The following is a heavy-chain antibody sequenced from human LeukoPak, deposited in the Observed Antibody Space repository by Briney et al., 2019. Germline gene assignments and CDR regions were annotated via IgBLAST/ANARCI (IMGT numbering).Heavy chain of an antibody. J-gene: IGHJ3*02. CDR1: GFTFSSYD. V-gene: IGHV3-13*04. CDR3: ARGLYYYDSSGYYGDTFDI. CDR2: IGTTGDT. D-gene: IGHD3-22*01. Sequence: GGSLRLSCAASGFTFSSYDMHWVRQPTGKGLEWVSGIGTTGDTYYPGSVKGRFTISRENAKNALYLQMNSLRAGDTAVYYCARGLYYYDSSGYYGDTFDIWGQGTMVIVSP.